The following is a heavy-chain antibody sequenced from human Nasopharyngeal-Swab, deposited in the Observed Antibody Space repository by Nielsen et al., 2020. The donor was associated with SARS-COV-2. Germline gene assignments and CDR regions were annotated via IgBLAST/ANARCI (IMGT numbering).Heavy chain of an antibody. V-gene: IGHV3-53*01. CDR1: GFTVSSNY. J-gene: IGHJ6*02. CDR2: IYSGGST. CDR3: ASSTTHYYYYGMDV. D-gene: IGHD2-15*01. Sequence: GESLKISCAASGFTVSSNYMSWVRQAPGKGLEWVSVIYSGGSTYYADSVKGRFTISRDNSKNTLYLHMNSLRAEDTAVYYCASSTTHYYYYGMDVWGQGTTVTVSS.